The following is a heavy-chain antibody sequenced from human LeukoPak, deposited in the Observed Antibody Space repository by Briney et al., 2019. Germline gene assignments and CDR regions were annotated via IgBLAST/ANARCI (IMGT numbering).Heavy chain of an antibody. CDR1: GGSISSYS. V-gene: IGHV4-30-2*01. J-gene: IGHJ2*01. CDR2: IYHSGST. CDR3: ARGTYGDYEWEYWYFDL. Sequence: SETLSLTCTVSGGSISSYSWSWIRQPPGKGLEWIGYIYHSGSTYYNPSLKSRVTISVDRSKNQFSLKLSSVTAADTAVYYCARGTYGDYEWEYWYFDLWGRGTLVTVSS. D-gene: IGHD4-17*01.